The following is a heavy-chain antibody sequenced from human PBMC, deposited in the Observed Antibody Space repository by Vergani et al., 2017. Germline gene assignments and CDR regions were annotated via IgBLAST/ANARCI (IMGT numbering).Heavy chain of an antibody. CDR1: GGSISSGDYY. CDR3: ARESRFGVVIIPAGWFDP. Sequence: QVQLQESGPGLVKPSQTLSLTCTVSGGSISSGDYYWSWIRQPPGKGLEWIGYIYYSGSTYYNPSLKSRVTISVDTSKNQFSLKLSSVTAADTAVYYCARESRFGVVIIPAGWFDPWGQGTLVTVSS. CDR2: IYYSGST. V-gene: IGHV4-30-4*01. J-gene: IGHJ5*02. D-gene: IGHD3-3*01.